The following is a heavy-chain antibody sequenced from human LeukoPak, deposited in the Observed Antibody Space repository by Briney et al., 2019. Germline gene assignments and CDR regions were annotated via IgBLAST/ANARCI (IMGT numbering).Heavy chain of an antibody. Sequence: GGSLRLSCAASGFTFSSYSMNWVRQAPGRGLEWVSSISSSSSYIYYADSVKGRFTISRDNAKNSLYLQMNSLRAEDTAVYYCARDRWHSSGWYTGEFDYWGQGTLVTVSS. CDR2: ISSSSSYI. V-gene: IGHV3-21*01. D-gene: IGHD6-19*01. CDR1: GFTFSSYS. J-gene: IGHJ4*02. CDR3: ARDRWHSSGWYTGEFDY.